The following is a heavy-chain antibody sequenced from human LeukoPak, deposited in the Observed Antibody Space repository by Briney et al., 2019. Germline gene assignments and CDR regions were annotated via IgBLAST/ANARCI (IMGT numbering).Heavy chain of an antibody. CDR3: ARGEGYYDSSGYYYPFDY. Sequence: GGSLRLSCAASGFTVSSNYMSWVRQAPGKGLEWVSAISGSGGSTYYADSVKGRFTISRDNSKNTLYLQMNSLGAEDTAVYYCARGEGYYDSSGYYYPFDYWGQGTLVTVSS. D-gene: IGHD3-22*01. J-gene: IGHJ4*02. CDR1: GFTVSSNY. V-gene: IGHV3-53*05. CDR2: ISGSGGST.